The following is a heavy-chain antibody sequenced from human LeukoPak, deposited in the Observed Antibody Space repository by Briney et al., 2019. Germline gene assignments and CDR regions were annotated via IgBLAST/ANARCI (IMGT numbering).Heavy chain of an antibody. Sequence: GGSLRLSCAASGFTFDDYAMHWVRQAPGKGLEWVSGISWNSGSIGYADSVKGRFTISRDNAKNSLNLQMNSLRAEDTALYYCAKEDGYYYDSSGYSPLDYWGQGTLVTVSS. V-gene: IGHV3-9*01. CDR2: ISWNSGSI. CDR1: GFTFDDYA. D-gene: IGHD3-22*01. J-gene: IGHJ4*02. CDR3: AKEDGYYYDSSGYSPLDY.